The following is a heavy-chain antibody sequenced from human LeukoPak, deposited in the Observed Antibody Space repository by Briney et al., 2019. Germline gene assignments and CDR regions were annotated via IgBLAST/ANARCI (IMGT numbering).Heavy chain of an antibody. D-gene: IGHD1-1*01. CDR3: TRDPWN. Sequence: GGSLRLSCTASGFTFDNYAMSWFRQTPGKGLEWVGFIRSKAYGGTTEYAASVKGRFTISRDDSKSIVYLQMNSLKIGDTAVYFCTRDPWNWGQGTLVTVSS. CDR1: GFTFDNYA. V-gene: IGHV3-49*03. J-gene: IGHJ4*02. CDR2: IRSKAYGGTT.